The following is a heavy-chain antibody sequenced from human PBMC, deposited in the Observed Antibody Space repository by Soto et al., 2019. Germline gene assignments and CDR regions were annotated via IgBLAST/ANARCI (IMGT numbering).Heavy chain of an antibody. Sequence: QVQLQQWGAGLLKPSETLSLTCAVYGGSFSGYYWSWIRQPPGKGLEWIGEINHSGSTNYNPSLKSRVTISVDTSKNQFTLKLSSVTAADTAVYYCASEQGIAVAGIGYFDYWGQGTLVTVSS. V-gene: IGHV4-34*01. D-gene: IGHD6-19*01. J-gene: IGHJ4*02. CDR3: ASEQGIAVAGIGYFDY. CDR1: GGSFSGYY. CDR2: INHSGST.